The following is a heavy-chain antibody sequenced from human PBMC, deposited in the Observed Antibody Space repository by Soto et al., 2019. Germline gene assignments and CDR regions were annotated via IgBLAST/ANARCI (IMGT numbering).Heavy chain of an antibody. CDR3: AISIDDYYYYYGMDV. J-gene: IGHJ6*02. D-gene: IGHD6-6*01. CDR2: TRNKANSYTT. V-gene: IGHV3-72*01. Sequence: EVQLVESGGGLVQPGGSLRLSCAASGFTFSDHYMDWVRQAPGKGLEWVGRTRNKANSYTTEYAASVKGRFTISRDDSKNSLYLQMNSLKTEDTAVYYCAISIDDYYYYYGMDVWGQGTTVTVSS. CDR1: GFTFSDHY.